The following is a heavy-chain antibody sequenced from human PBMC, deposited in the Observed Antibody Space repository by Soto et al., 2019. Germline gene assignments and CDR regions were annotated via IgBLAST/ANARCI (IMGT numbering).Heavy chain of an antibody. Sequence: EVQLVESGGGLVKPGGSLRLSCVASGFDFSNFNLNWVRQATGKGLEWVSSISSDSRDIIYADSVKGRFTISGENGKNPLYLLMNSLGDEDAAVYYCARDGGGSVILYHYGMDVWGQGTAVTVSS. CDR3: ARDGGGSVILYHYGMDV. D-gene: IGHD3-10*01. CDR2: ISSDSRDI. V-gene: IGHV3-21*02. CDR1: GFDFSNFN. J-gene: IGHJ6*02.